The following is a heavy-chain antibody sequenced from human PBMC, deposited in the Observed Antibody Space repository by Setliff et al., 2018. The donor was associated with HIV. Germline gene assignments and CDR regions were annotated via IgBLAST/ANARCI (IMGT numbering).Heavy chain of an antibody. D-gene: IGHD4-17*01. V-gene: IGHV1-46*01. CDR1: GYIFTSYY. CDR2: INPSGGST. J-gene: IGHJ4*02. Sequence: GASVKVSCKTSGYIFTSYYMQWVRQAPGQGLEWTGIINPSGGSTSYAQKFQGRVTMTRDTSTSTVYMELSSLRSEDTAVYYCARSGRETDLYGLYGVHYFDYWGQGTLVTVSS. CDR3: ARSGRETDLYGLYGVHYFDY.